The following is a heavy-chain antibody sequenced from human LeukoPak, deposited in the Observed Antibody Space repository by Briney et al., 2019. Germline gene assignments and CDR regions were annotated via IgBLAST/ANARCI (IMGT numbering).Heavy chain of an antibody. CDR3: AKNPALRAAPIWGYYYYGMDV. V-gene: IGHV3-30*18. CDR1: AFTFSNYG. CDR2: ISFDGDDK. Sequence: GSSLRLSCAPSAFTFSNYGMHWVRQAPGKGLEWVAVISFDGDDKYYADSVKGRFTISRDNSKNTLYLQMNSLRAEDTAVYYCAKNPALRAAPIWGYYYYGMDVWGQGTTVTVSS. D-gene: IGHD2-15*01. J-gene: IGHJ6*02.